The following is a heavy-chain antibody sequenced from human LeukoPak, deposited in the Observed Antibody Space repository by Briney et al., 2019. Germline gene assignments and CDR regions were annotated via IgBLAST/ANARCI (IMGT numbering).Heavy chain of an antibody. CDR3: ARGSSGWYVYFDY. CDR1: GYTFTGYY. V-gene: IGHV1-2*02. Sequence: ASVKVSCKASGYTFTGYYMHWVRQAPGQGLEWMGWINPNSGGTNYAQKFQGRVTMTRDTSISTAYMVLSRLRSDDTAVYYCARGSSGWYVYFDYWGQGTLVTVSS. CDR2: INPNSGGT. D-gene: IGHD6-19*01. J-gene: IGHJ4*02.